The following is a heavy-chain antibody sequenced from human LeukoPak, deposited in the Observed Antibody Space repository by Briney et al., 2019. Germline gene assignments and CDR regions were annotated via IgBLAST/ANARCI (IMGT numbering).Heavy chain of an antibody. D-gene: IGHD2-2*01. V-gene: IGHV4-39*01. Sequence: SETLSLTCTVSGGSISSSSYYWGWIRQPPGKGLEWIGTIYYSGSTYYNPSLKSRVTISVDTSKNQFSLKLSSVTAADTAVYYCARHSCSSTISPFDYWGQGTLVTVSS. CDR3: ARHSCSSTISPFDY. J-gene: IGHJ4*02. CDR1: GGSISSSSYY. CDR2: IYYSGST.